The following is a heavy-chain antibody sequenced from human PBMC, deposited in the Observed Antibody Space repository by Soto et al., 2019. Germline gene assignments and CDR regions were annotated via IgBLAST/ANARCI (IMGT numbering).Heavy chain of an antibody. CDR3: SRGSFGYYGP. J-gene: IGHJ5*02. Sequence: WVLQAPGKGLEWVGFIRNTPYGGTTDYAASVRGRFTISRDDSESIAYLQMNSLKTEDSGVYYCSRGSFGYYGPWGPGTLVTVSS. D-gene: IGHD2-2*03. V-gene: IGHV3-49*02. CDR2: IRNTPYGGTT.